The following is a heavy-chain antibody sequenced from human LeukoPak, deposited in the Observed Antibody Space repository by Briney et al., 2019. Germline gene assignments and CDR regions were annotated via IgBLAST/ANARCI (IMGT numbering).Heavy chain of an antibody. V-gene: IGHV1-2*02. CDR3: ARGDYGRADP. Sequence: APVKVSCKASGYTFTAYYIHWVRQAPGQGLEWMGLINPNTGVTKFAQKFHGRVTMSRDTSMSTAYMELNRLTTDDTAMYYCARGDYGRADPWGQGSLVTVSS. CDR2: INPNTGVT. CDR1: GYTFTAYY. J-gene: IGHJ5*02. D-gene: IGHD4-17*01.